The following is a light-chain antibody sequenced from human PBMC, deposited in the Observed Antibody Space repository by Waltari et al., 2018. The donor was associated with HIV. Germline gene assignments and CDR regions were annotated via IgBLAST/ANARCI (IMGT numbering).Light chain of an antibody. J-gene: IGKJ4*01. CDR2: DAS. Sequence: EVVLSQSPATLSASPGERVPLSCRASPSVGTYVAWYQQKSGQGPSLLVSDASKRGAGIAARFSGSGFGTDFTLTSSSLEPEDFAIYYCQQRSKRPITFGGGTKIDI. CDR1: PSVGTY. V-gene: IGKV3-11*01. CDR3: QQRSKRPIT.